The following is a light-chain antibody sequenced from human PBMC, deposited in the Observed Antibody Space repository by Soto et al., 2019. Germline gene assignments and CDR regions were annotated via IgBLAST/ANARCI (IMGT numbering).Light chain of an antibody. J-gene: IGLJ1*01. CDR2: DDN. V-gene: IGLV1-51*01. CDR3: GSWDSSLSAYV. CDR1: GSNIGGNS. Sequence: QSVLAQPPSVSAAPGQKVTISCSGSGSNIGGNSVSWYQQLPGTAPKLLIYDDNKRPSGIPDRFSGSKSGTSATLGITGFQTGDEADYYCGSWDSSLSAYVFGTGTK.